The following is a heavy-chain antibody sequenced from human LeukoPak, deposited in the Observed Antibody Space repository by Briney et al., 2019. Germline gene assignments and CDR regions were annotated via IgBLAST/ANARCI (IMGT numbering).Heavy chain of an antibody. CDR3: ARAIGGYWYSRVYFQH. J-gene: IGHJ1*01. CDR2: IYHSGST. Sequence: PSETLSLTCTVSGGSISSYYWSWIRQPPGKGLEWIGSIYHSGSTYYNPSLKSRVTISVDTSKNQFSLKLSSVTAADTAVYYCARAIGGYWYSRVYFQHWGQGTLVTVSS. CDR1: GGSISSYY. V-gene: IGHV4-38-2*02. D-gene: IGHD1-26*01.